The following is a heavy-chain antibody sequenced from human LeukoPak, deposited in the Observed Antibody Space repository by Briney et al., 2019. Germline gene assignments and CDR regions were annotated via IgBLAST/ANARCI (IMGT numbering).Heavy chain of an antibody. CDR1: GFTFSSYA. Sequence: GGSLRLSCAASGFTFSSYAMSWVRQAPGKGLEWVSGISGSGGSTYYADSVKGRFTISRDNSKNTLYLQMNSLRAEDTAVYYCARDGYDSSGYQPDYWGQGTLVTVSS. CDR2: ISGSGGST. V-gene: IGHV3-23*01. D-gene: IGHD3-22*01. CDR3: ARDGYDSSGYQPDY. J-gene: IGHJ4*02.